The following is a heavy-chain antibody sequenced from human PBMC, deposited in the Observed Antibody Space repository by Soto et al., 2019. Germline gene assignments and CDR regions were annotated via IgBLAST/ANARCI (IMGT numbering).Heavy chain of an antibody. V-gene: IGHV4-61*01. CDR2: IYYSGST. D-gene: IGHD2-2*02. Sequence: SETLSLTCTVSGGSISSSSYYWSWIRQPPGKGLECIGYIYYSGSTNYNPSLKSRVTISVDTSKNQFSLKLSSVTAADTAVYYCASVTRTCISTSCYRYYYGMDVWGQGTTVTVSS. J-gene: IGHJ6*02. CDR3: ASVTRTCISTSCYRYYYGMDV. CDR1: GGSISSSSYY.